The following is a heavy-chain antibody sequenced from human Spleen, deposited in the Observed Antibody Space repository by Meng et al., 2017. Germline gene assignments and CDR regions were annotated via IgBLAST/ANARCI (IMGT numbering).Heavy chain of an antibody. V-gene: IGHV3-15*01. J-gene: IGHJ4*02. CDR1: GFTFSNAW. Sequence: GESLKISCAASGFTFSNAWMSWVRQAPGKGLEWVGRIKSKTDGGTTDYAAPVKGRFTISRDDSKNTLYLQMNSLKTEDTAVYYCTTGPITIFGVVIIGTRDYWGQGTRVTVSS. D-gene: IGHD3-3*01. CDR3: TTGPITIFGVVIIGTRDY. CDR2: IKSKTDGGTT.